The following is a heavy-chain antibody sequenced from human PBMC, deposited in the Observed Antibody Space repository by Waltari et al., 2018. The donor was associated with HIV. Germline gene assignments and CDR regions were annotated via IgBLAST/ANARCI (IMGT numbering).Heavy chain of an antibody. CDR1: GFTLGDIY. D-gene: IGHD6-13*01. CDR3: ARGGLVRYSSSWGTY. V-gene: IGHV3-21*01. J-gene: IGHJ4*02. Sequence: EVQLVESGGGLVKPGGSLRLSCPASGFTLGDIYMNWVRDAPGKGLEWVSSMSTSSSYIYYSDSVKGRFTISRDNAKNSLYLQMNSLRAEDTAVYYCARGGLVRYSSSWGTYWGQGTLVTVSS. CDR2: MSTSSSYI.